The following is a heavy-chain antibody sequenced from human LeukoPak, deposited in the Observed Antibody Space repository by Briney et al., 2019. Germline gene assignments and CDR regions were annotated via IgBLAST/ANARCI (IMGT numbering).Heavy chain of an antibody. J-gene: IGHJ3*02. D-gene: IGHD2-2*01. CDR3: AKVELGYCSSTSCYLDAFDS. Sequence: PGGSLRLSCAASGFTFDNYAMSWVRQAPGKGLEWVSAISGNGGTTYYADSVKGRFTISRYNYKNTLYLQMNSLRPEDTAVYCCAKVELGYCSSTSCYLDAFDSWGQGTMGTVSA. CDR2: ISGNGGTT. V-gene: IGHV3-23*01. CDR1: GFTFDNYA.